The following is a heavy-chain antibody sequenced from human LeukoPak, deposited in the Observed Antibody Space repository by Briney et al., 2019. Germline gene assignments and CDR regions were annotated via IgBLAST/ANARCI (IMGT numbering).Heavy chain of an antibody. CDR1: GGSISSGGYY. Sequence: SETLSLTCTVSGGSISSGGYYWSWIRQHPGKGLEWIGYIYYSGSTYHNPSLKSRVTISVDTSKNQFSLKLSSVTAADTAVYYCARDGDYGGNSAWFDPWGQGTLVTVSS. V-gene: IGHV4-31*03. CDR3: ARDGDYGGNSAWFDP. J-gene: IGHJ5*02. CDR2: IYYSGST. D-gene: IGHD4-23*01.